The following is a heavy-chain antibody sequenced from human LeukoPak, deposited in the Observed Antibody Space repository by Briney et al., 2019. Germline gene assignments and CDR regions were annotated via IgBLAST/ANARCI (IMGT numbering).Heavy chain of an antibody. D-gene: IGHD2-2*01. CDR3: ARAKDIVVVPAAGEAYYYYYMDV. CDR2: IYTSGST. CDR1: GGSISSYY. J-gene: IGHJ6*03. Sequence: SETLSLTCTVSGGSISSYYWSWIRQPAGKGLEWIGRIYTSGSTNYNPSLKSRVTMSVDTSENQFSLKLSSVTAADTAVYYCARAKDIVVVPAAGEAYYYYYMDVWGKGTTVTVSS. V-gene: IGHV4-4*07.